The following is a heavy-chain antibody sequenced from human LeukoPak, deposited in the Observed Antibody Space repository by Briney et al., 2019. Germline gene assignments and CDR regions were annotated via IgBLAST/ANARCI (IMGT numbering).Heavy chain of an antibody. CDR2: IKQDGSEK. V-gene: IGHV3-7*01. CDR1: GFTFSSYW. Sequence: GGSLRLSCAASGFTFSSYWMSWVRQAPGKGLEWVANIKQDGSEKHYVDSVKGRFTISRDSAKNSLYLQMNSLRAEDTAVYYCARGVLRYFDSGFGYWGQGTLLTVSS. CDR3: ARGVLRYFDSGFGY. D-gene: IGHD3-9*01. J-gene: IGHJ4*02.